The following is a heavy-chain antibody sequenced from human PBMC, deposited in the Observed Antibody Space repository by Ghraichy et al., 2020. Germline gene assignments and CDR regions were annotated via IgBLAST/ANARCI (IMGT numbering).Heavy chain of an antibody. J-gene: IGHJ5*02. CDR2: INHSGST. D-gene: IGHD3-10*01. V-gene: IGHV4-34*01. CDR3: ARGLRGVLLGASIP. Sequence: SETLSLTCAVYGGSFSGYYWSWIRQPPGKGLEWIGEINHSGSTNYNPSLKSRVTISVDTSKNQFSLKLSSVTAADTAVYYCARGLRGVLLGASIPWGQGTLVTVSS. CDR1: GGSFSGYY.